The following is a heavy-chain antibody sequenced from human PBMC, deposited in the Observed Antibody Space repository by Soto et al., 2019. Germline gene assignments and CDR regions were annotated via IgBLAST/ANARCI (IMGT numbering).Heavy chain of an antibody. V-gene: IGHV3-7*01. CDR3: ARLLGTMVRGVIFNWFDP. Sequence: GGSLRLSCAASGFTFSSYWMSWVRQAPGKGLEWVANIKQDGSEKYYVDSVKGRFTISRDNAKNSLYLQMNSLRAEDTAVYYCARLLGTMVRGVIFNWFDPWGQGTLVTV. CDR2: IKQDGSEK. J-gene: IGHJ5*02. D-gene: IGHD3-10*01. CDR1: GFTFSSYW.